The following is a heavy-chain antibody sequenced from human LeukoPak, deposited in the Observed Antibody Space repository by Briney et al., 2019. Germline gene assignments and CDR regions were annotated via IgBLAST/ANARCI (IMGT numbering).Heavy chain of an antibody. CDR2: ISSDGSTI. Sequence: SGGSLRLSCAASGFIFSDYYMSWIHQAPGKGLEWVSYISSDGSTIYYADSVKGRFTISRDNAKKSLHLQMNSLRAEDTAVYYCASGYYDNSGLPFDIWGQGTMVTVSS. CDR1: GFIFSDYY. D-gene: IGHD3-22*01. CDR3: ASGYYDNSGLPFDI. V-gene: IGHV3-11*01. J-gene: IGHJ3*02.